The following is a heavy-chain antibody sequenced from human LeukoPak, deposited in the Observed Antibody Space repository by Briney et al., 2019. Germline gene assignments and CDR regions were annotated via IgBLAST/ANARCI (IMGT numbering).Heavy chain of an antibody. CDR3: ARDLAGDDYGDYIHAFDI. J-gene: IGHJ3*02. Sequence: SVKVSCKASGGTFSSYAISWVRQAPGQGLEWMGGIIPIFGTANYAQKFQGRVTITADKSTSTAYMELSSLRSEDTAVYYCARDLAGDDYGDYIHAFDIWGQGTMVTVSS. CDR2: IIPIFGTA. V-gene: IGHV1-69*06. D-gene: IGHD4-17*01. CDR1: GGTFSSYA.